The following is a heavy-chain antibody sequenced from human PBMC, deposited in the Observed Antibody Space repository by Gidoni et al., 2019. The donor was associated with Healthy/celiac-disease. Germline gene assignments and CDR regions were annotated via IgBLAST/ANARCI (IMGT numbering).Heavy chain of an antibody. V-gene: IGHV4-59*01. Sequence: QVQLQESGTGLVKPSETLSLTCTVSGGSISSYYWRWIRQPPGKGLEWIGYIYYSGSTNYHPSLKSRVTISVDTSKTQFSLKLSSVTAADTAVYYCARGGYSSSSGYYYYGMDVWGQGTTVTVSS. CDR2: IYYSGST. CDR3: ARGGYSSSSGYYYYGMDV. J-gene: IGHJ6*02. CDR1: GGSISSYY. D-gene: IGHD6-6*01.